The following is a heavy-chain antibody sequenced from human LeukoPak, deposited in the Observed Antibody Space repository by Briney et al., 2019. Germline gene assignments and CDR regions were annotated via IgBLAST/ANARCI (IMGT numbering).Heavy chain of an antibody. CDR3: ARGSGDY. CDR1: GFTVRSYA. J-gene: IGHJ4*02. Sequence: AGSLRLSCAASGFTVRSYAMSWVRQAPGKGLEWVSAISGSGSSAYYADSVKGRFIISRDNSKNTLYLQMNSLRAEDTAVYYCARGSGDYSGQGTLVTVSS. V-gene: IGHV3-23*01. CDR2: ISGSGSSA.